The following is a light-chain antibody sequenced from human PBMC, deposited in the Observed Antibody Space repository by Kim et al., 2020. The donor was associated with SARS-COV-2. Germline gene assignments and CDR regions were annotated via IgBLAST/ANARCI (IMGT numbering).Light chain of an antibody. CDR3: NSYTSSSTLV. V-gene: IGLV2-14*03. J-gene: IGLJ2*01. CDR1: SSDVGGYNY. CDR2: DVS. Sequence: QSITISCTGTSSDVGGYNYVSWYQQHPGKAPKLMIYDVSNRPSGVSNRFSGSKSGNTASLTISGLQAEDEADYYCNSYTSSSTLVFGGGTQLT.